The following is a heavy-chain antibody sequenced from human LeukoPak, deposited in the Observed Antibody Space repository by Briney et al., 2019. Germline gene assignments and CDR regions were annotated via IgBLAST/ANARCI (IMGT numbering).Heavy chain of an antibody. CDR1: GFTFSSYA. D-gene: IGHD2-21*02. CDR2: ICGSGGRT. CDR3: GLAYCGGDCSYFDY. Sequence: GGSLRLSCAASGFTFSSYALSWVRQAPGKGLEWVSAICGSGGRTYYADSVKGRLTISRDNSKNTLYLQMNSLRAEDTAVYYCGLAYCGGDCSYFDYWGQGTLVTVSS. V-gene: IGHV3-23*01. J-gene: IGHJ4*02.